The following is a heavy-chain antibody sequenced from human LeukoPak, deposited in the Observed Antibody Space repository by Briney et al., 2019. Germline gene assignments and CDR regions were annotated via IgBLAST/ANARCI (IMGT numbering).Heavy chain of an antibody. J-gene: IGHJ4*02. CDR3: AKMAKYYYDSSDYYGN. CDR1: GFTFSSYG. V-gene: IGHV3-30*18. Sequence: GGSLRLSCAASGFTFSSYGMHWVRQAPGKGLEWVAVISYDGSNKYYADSVKGRFTISRDNSKNTLYLQMNSLRAEDTAVYYCAKMAKYYYDSSDYYGNWGQGTLVTVSS. CDR2: ISYDGSNK. D-gene: IGHD3-22*01.